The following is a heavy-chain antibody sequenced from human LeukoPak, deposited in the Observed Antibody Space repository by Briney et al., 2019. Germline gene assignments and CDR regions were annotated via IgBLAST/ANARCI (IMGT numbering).Heavy chain of an antibody. Sequence: PGRSLRLSCAASGFTFGGYAMHWVRQAPGKGLEWVSGIRWNGSSIDYADSVKGRFTISRDNAKNSLYRQMKSLVAEDTSLYYLAKDPSQSVGAIDYWGQGTLVTASS. CDR1: GFTFGGYA. CDR2: IRWNGSSI. CDR3: AKDPSQSVGAIDY. J-gene: IGHJ4*02. D-gene: IGHD1-26*01. V-gene: IGHV3-9*01.